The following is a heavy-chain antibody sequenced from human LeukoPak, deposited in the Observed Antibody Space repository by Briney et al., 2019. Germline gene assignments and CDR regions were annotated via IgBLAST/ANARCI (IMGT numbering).Heavy chain of an antibody. CDR2: ISGSSSYI. D-gene: IGHD3-22*01. CDR3: TRDHPLHYYDQPDAFDM. CDR1: GFTFSSYT. J-gene: IGHJ3*02. Sequence: GGSLRLSCAASGFTFSSYTINWVRQAPGKGLEWVSSISGSSSYIYYADSLKGRFTISRDNAKNPLFLQMNSLRAEDTAVYYCTRDHPLHYYDQPDAFDMWGQGTMVTVSS. V-gene: IGHV3-21*01.